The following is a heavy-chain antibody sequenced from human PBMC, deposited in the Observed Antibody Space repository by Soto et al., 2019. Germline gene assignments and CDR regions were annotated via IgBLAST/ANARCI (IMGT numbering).Heavy chain of an antibody. V-gene: IGHV1-18*01. Sequence: QVQLVQSGAEVKKPGASVKVSCKASGYSFTSYGISWVRQAPGQGLEWMGWISAYNGNTNYAQKLQGRVTMTTDTSASQDYKDLSSVRSDATAVKSCARDYGFGACAVWGKAPTVTVPS. D-gene: IGHD3-10*01. CDR3: ARDYGFGACAV. CDR1: GYSFTSYG. J-gene: IGHJ6*04. CDR2: ISAYNGNT.